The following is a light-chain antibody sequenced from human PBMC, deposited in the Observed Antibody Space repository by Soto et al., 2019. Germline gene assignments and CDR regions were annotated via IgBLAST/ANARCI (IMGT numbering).Light chain of an antibody. CDR3: QVWDTTSDSYV. J-gene: IGLJ1*01. V-gene: IGLV3-21*02. CDR2: DDT. CDR1: NIGSKS. Sequence: SYELTQPPSVSVAPGQTARITCGGNNIGSKSVHWYQQRPGQAPVLVVYDDTDRPSGIPARFSGSKSGNTATLTIGRVEAGDEADYYCQVWDTTSDSYVFGPGTKLTVL.